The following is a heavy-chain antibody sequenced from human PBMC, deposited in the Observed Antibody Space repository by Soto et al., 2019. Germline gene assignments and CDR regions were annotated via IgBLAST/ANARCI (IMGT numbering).Heavy chain of an antibody. CDR2: ISGSGGST. V-gene: IGHV3-23*01. CDR3: AKGTSGSYSETFDY. J-gene: IGHJ4*02. CDR1: GFTFSSYA. Sequence: GGSLRLSCAASGFTFSSYAMSWVRQAPGKGLEWVSAISGSGGSTYYADSVKGRFTISRDNSKNTLYLQMNSLRAEDTAVYYCAKGTSGSYSETFDYWGQGTLVTVSP. D-gene: IGHD1-26*01.